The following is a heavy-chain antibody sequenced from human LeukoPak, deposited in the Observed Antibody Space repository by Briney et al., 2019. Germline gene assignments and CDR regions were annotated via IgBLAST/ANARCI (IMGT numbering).Heavy chain of an antibody. V-gene: IGHV3-23*01. D-gene: IGHD3-10*01. CDR3: AKPPDYFGSGTYLRTVGGFDY. J-gene: IGHJ4*02. Sequence: GGSLRLSCAASGFTFDDYEMSWVRQAPGKGLEWVSGISHSGGATYYADSVKGRFTISRDNSKNTLYLQMNSLRAEGTAVYYCAKPPDYFGSGTYLRTVGGFDYWGQGTLVTVSS. CDR2: ISHSGGAT. CDR1: GFTFDDYE.